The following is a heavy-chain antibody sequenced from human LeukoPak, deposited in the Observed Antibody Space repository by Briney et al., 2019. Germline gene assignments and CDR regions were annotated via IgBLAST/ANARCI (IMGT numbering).Heavy chain of an antibody. CDR2: IKGGGGDP. D-gene: IGHD1-14*01. CDR3: AKGGHDFNPFYR. J-gene: IGHJ4*02. Sequence: GVSLRLSCAASGFAFSTYAMGWVRQSPGKGLEWVSSIKGGGGDPFYADSVKGRFTISRDNSKNTLFLQLHSLRAEDSPVYYCAKGGHDFNPFYRWGQGTLVTVSA. CDR1: GFAFSTYA. V-gene: IGHV3-23*01.